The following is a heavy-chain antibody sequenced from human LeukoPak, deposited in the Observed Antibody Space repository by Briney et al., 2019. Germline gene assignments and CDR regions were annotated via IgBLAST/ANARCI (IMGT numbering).Heavy chain of an antibody. CDR2: ISAYDGSK. CDR3: ARIPVAGILGLRGPNYYYYYSMDV. V-gene: IGHV1-18*01. CDR1: GYTFTSYD. D-gene: IGHD6-19*01. J-gene: IGHJ6*02. Sequence: ASVKVSCKTSGYTFTSYDISWVRQAPGQGLKWMGWISAYDGSKKYAQNLQGRVTMTTDRSSTTAYMELRSLGSDDTAVYYCARIPVAGILGLRGPNYYYYYSMDVWGQGTTVTV.